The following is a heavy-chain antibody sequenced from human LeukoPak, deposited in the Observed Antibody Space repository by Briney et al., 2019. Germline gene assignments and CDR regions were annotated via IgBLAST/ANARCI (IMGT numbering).Heavy chain of an antibody. Sequence: GGSLRLSCAVSGFTFSSYGMHWVRQAPGKGLGWMAVMWYDGSNKYYADSVKGRFTISRDNSKNTLYLQMNSLRAEDTAVYYCARDRGPGYSYGVLDYWGQGTLVTVSS. D-gene: IGHD5-18*01. CDR3: ARDRGPGYSYGVLDY. CDR1: GFTFSSYG. V-gene: IGHV3-33*01. J-gene: IGHJ4*02. CDR2: MWYDGSNK.